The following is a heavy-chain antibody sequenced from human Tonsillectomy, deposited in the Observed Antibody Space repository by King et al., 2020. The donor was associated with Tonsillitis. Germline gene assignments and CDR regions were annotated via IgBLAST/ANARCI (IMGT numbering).Heavy chain of an antibody. CDR2: ITYDGSNE. Sequence: QLVQSGGGVVQPGRSLRLSCTASGFSFSSYAMHWVRQAPGKGLEWVAVITYDGSNEYYADSVQGRFTISRDDSKSTLYLQMNSLRPEDTAVYYCTRGDFDGVHLPPGYWGQGTLVGVSS. D-gene: IGHD3-10*01. V-gene: IGHV3-30*04. CDR1: GFSFSSYA. J-gene: IGHJ4*02. CDR3: TRGDFDGVHLPPGY.